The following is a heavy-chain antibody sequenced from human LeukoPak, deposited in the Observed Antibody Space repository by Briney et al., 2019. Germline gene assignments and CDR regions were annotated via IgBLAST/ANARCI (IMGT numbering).Heavy chain of an antibody. CDR2: ISYDGSYK. CDR1: GFTFSNYG. V-gene: IGHV3-30*03. J-gene: IGHJ4*02. CDR3: ARITSGAADY. Sequence: PGRSLRLSCAASGFTFSNYGMHWVRQAPGKGLEWVAVISYDGSYKYYADSVKGRFTISRDNSKNTLYLQMNSLRAEDTAVYYCARITSGAADYWGQGTLVTVSS. D-gene: IGHD7-27*01.